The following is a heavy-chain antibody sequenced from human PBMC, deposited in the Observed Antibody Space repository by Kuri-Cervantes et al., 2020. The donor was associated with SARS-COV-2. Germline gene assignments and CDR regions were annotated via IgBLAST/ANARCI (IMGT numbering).Heavy chain of an antibody. CDR1: GFTFSSYA. Sequence: GGSLRLSCAASGFTFSSYATHWVRQAPGKGLEWVAVISYDGSNKYYADSVKGRFTISRDNSKNTLYLQMNSLRAEDTAVYYCARDRNYDSSGYYPGYFDYWGQGTLVTVSS. J-gene: IGHJ4*02. D-gene: IGHD3-22*01. V-gene: IGHV3-30-3*01. CDR3: ARDRNYDSSGYYPGYFDY. CDR2: ISYDGSNK.